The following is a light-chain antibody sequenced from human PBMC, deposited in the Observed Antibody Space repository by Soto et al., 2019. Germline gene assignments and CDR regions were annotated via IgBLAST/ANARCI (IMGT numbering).Light chain of an antibody. CDR1: SSDVGGYNY. J-gene: IGLJ3*02. V-gene: IGLV2-14*01. CDR2: EVS. CDR3: SSYTSSSTWV. Sequence: QSALTQPASVSESPGQSITISCTGTSSDVGGYNYVSWYQQHPGKAPKLMIYEVSNRPSGVSNRFSGSKSGNTASLTISGLQAEDEGDYYCSSYTSSSTWVFGGGTKLTVL.